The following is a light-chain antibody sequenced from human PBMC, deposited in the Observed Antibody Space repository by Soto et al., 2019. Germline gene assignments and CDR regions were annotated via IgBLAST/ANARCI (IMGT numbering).Light chain of an antibody. Sequence: EIVMTQSPVTLSVSPGERATLSCRASQTVTSNLAWYQQKPGQPPRLLIYGASTRATGLPDRFSGSGSGTDFTLTISSLQSEDVAVYFCQQYHGWPSLTFGGGTKVEIK. V-gene: IGKV3-15*01. CDR2: GAS. CDR3: QQYHGWPSLT. CDR1: QTVTSN. J-gene: IGKJ4*01.